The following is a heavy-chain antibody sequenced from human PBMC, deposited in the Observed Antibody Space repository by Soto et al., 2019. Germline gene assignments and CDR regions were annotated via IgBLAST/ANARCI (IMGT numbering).Heavy chain of an antibody. V-gene: IGHV3-23*01. CDR3: AKNPRPSAPYYFDY. CDR2: ISGGGGST. Sequence: GGSLRLSCAASGFTFSSYSMNWVRQAPGKGLEWVSIISGGGGSTYYADSVKGRFTISRDNSKNTLYLQMNSLRAEDTAVYYCAKNPRPSAPYYFDYWGQGTLVTVSS. J-gene: IGHJ4*02. CDR1: GFTFSSYS.